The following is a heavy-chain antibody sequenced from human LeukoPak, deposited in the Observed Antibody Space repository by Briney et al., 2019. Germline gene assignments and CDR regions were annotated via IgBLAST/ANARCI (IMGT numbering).Heavy chain of an antibody. Sequence: ASETLSLTCTVSGYSISSGYYWGWIRQPPGKGLEWIGSIYHSGSTYYNPSLKSRVTISVDTSKNQFSLRLSSLTAADTAVYYCATSGGPLNWFDPWGQGTLVTVSS. J-gene: IGHJ5*02. CDR2: IYHSGST. V-gene: IGHV4-38-2*02. D-gene: IGHD6-6*01. CDR1: GYSISSGYY. CDR3: ATSGGPLNWFDP.